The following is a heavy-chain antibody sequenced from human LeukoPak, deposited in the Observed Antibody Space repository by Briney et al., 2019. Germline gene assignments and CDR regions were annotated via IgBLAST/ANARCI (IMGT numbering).Heavy chain of an antibody. CDR2: IYHSGST. CDR1: GGSISSSNW. J-gene: IGHJ5*02. D-gene: IGHD6-13*01. CDR3: ARDRSIAAAANWFDP. Sequence: SGTLSLTCAVSGGSISSSNWWSWVRQPPGKGLEWIEEIYHSGSTNYNPSLKSRVTISVDKSKNQFSLKLSSVTAADTAVYYCARDRSIAAAANWFDPWGQGTLVTVSS. V-gene: IGHV4-4*02.